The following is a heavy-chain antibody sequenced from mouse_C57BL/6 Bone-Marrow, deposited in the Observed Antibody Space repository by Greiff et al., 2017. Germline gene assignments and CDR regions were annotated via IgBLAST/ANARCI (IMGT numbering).Heavy chain of an antibody. V-gene: IGHV1-80*01. J-gene: IGHJ1*03. CDR2: IYPGDGDT. CDR3: ARESHYCGSSRSDV. CDR1: GYAFSSYW. Sequence: QVQLKESGAELVKPGASVKISCKASGYAFSSYWMNWVKQRPGKGLEWIGQIYPGDGDTNYNGKFKGKATLTADKSSSTAYMQLSSLTSEDSAVYFCARESHYCGSSRSDVWGTGTTVTVSA. D-gene: IGHD1-1*01.